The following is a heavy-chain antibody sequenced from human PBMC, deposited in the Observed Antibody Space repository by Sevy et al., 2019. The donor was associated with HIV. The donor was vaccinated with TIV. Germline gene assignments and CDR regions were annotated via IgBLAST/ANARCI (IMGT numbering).Heavy chain of an antibody. J-gene: IGHJ4*02. CDR1: GFTFSKYS. CDR2: LSFVGGGI. D-gene: IGHD2-8*01. V-gene: IGHV3-23*01. Sequence: GGSLRLSCAASGFTFSKYSMSWVRQPPGKGRDWFSTLSFVGGGINNADPVKGRFTISRDNSKSSVYLQMNNLRPEDTAVYYCAREGCTKPHDYWGQGTLVTVSS. CDR3: AREGCTKPHDY.